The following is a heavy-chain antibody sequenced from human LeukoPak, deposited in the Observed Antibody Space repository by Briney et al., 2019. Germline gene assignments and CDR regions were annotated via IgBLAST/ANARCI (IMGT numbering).Heavy chain of an antibody. CDR3: ARGCKQLVSRYYYYYYMDV. V-gene: IGHV4-34*01. CDR1: GGSFSGYY. Sequence: SETLSLTCAVYGGSFSGYYWSWIRQPPGKGLEWNGEINRSGSTNYNPSLKSRVTISVDTSKNQFSLKLSSVTAADTAVYYCARGCKQLVSRYYYYYYMDVWGKGTTVTVSS. J-gene: IGHJ6*03. D-gene: IGHD6-6*01. CDR2: INRSGST.